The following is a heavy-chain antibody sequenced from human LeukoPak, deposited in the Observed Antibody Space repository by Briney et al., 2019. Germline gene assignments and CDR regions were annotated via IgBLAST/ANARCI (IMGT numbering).Heavy chain of an antibody. CDR1: GGSFSGYY. V-gene: IGHV4-34*01. J-gene: IGHJ6*02. CDR3: ARGLVVVVPAAILRTHYYGMDV. CDR2: INHSGST. Sequence: PSETLSLTCAVYGGSFSGYYWSWIRQPPGKGLEWIGEINHSGSTNYNPSLKSRVTMSVDTSKNQFSLKLSSVTAADTAVYYCARGLVVVVPAAILRTHYYGMDVWGQGTTVTVSS. D-gene: IGHD2-2*02.